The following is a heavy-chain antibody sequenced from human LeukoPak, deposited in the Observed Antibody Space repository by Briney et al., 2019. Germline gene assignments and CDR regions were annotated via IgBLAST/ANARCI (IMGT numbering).Heavy chain of an antibody. J-gene: IGHJ4*02. CDR2: INPNSGGT. CDR3: ARDYRRNYYDSSGYFDY. Sequence: ASVKVSCKASGYTFTGYYMHWVRQAPGQGLEWMGWINPNSGGTNYAQKFQGRVTMTRDTSISTAYMELSRLRSDETAVYYCARDYRRNYYDSSGYFDYWGQGTLVTVSS. CDR1: GYTFTGYY. V-gene: IGHV1-2*02. D-gene: IGHD3-22*01.